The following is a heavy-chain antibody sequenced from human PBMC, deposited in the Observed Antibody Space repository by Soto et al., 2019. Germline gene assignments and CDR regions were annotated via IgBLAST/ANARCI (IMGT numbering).Heavy chain of an antibody. CDR3: ARHKYQPLLPDFDS. CDR1: GGSISGYF. J-gene: IGHJ4*02. D-gene: IGHD2-2*01. V-gene: IGHV4-59*08. Sequence: SETVSLTCTVSGGSISGYFGSWIRQPPGKGLEWIGHVYSSGSTKYNPSLKSRVTISVDTSKNQFSLKLSSVTAADTAVYYCARHKYQPLLPDFDSRGQGTLVTVSS. CDR2: VYSSGST.